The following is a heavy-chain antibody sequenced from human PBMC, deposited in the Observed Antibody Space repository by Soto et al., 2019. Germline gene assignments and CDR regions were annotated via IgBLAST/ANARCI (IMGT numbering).Heavy chain of an antibody. J-gene: IGHJ4*02. V-gene: IGHV3-7*01. CDR3: ARDRGVAAAPFDF. Sequence: PGGSLRLSCAASGFTFSSYWMSWVRQAPGKGLEWVANIRQDGSEKYYVDSVKGRFTISRDNAKNSLYLQMNSLRAEDTAVYYCARDRGVAAAPFDFWGQGTLVTVSS. CDR1: GFTFSSYW. D-gene: IGHD2-15*01. CDR2: IRQDGSEK.